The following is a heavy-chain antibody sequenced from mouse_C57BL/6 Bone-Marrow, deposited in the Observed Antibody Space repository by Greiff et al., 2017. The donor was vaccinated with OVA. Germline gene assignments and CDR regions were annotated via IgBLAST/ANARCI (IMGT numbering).Heavy chain of an antibody. CDR1: GFNIKDDY. Sequence: DVQLVESGAELVRPGASVKLSCTASGFNIKDDYMHWVKQRPEQGLEWIGWIDPENGDTEYASKFQGKATITADTSSNTAYLQLSSLTSEDTAVYYCTVCSSWFAYWGQGTLVTVSA. D-gene: IGHD1-1*01. CDR2: IDPENGDT. V-gene: IGHV14-4*01. CDR3: TVCSSWFAY. J-gene: IGHJ3*01.